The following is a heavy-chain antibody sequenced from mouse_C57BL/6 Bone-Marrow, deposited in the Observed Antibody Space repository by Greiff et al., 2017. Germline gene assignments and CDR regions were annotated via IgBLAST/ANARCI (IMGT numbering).Heavy chain of an antibody. V-gene: IGHV1-69*01. CDR2: IDPSDSYT. CDR1: GYTFTSYW. Sequence: VQLQQPGAELVMPGASVKLSCKASGYTFTSYWMHWVKQRPGQGLEWIGEIDPSDSYTNYNQKFKGKSTLTVDKSSSTAYMQLSSLTSEDSEVYYCASESSDDWFAYWGQGTRVTVSA. CDR3: ASESSDDWFAY. J-gene: IGHJ3*01. D-gene: IGHD1-1*01.